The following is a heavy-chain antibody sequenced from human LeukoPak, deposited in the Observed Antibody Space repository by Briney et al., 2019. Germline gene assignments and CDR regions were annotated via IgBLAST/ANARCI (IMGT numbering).Heavy chain of an antibody. CDR2: ITWNSDNI. CDR3: AKGGGGRLIYYYYMDV. Sequence: GGSLRLSCAASGFTSDDYAMHWVRQAPGKGLEWVSGITWNSDNIEYADSVKGRFTISRDNAKNSLYLQMNSLRAEDMALYYCAKGGGGRLIYYYYMDVWGKGTTVTVSS. CDR1: GFTSDDYA. V-gene: IGHV3-9*02. D-gene: IGHD3-16*01. J-gene: IGHJ6*03.